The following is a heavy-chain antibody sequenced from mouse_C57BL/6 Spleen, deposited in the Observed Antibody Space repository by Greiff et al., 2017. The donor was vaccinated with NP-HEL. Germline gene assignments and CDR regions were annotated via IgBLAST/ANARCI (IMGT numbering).Heavy chain of an antibody. CDR1: GYTFTSYW. V-gene: IGHV1-52*01. J-gene: IGHJ2*01. Sequence: QVQLQQSGAELVRPGSSVKLSCKASGYTFTSYWMHWVKQRPIQGLEWIGNIDPSDSETHYNQKFKDKATLTVDKSSSTAYMQLSSLTSEDSAVYYCARKASLYYFYYWGQGTTLTVSS. CDR2: IDPSDSET. CDR3: ARKASLYYFYY. D-gene: IGHD3-3*01.